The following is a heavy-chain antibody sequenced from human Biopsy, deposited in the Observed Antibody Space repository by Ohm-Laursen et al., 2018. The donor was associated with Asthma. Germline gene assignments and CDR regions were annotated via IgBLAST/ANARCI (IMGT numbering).Heavy chain of an antibody. D-gene: IGHD3-10*01. Sequence: SETLSLTCTVSGGSVSSGSYHWSWIRQPPGKGLEWIGYIYYSGSTNYNPSLKSRVTISVDTSKNQFSLKLSSVTAADTAVYYCARERAGYYGSGSYLGYWGQGTLVTVSS. CDR1: GGSVSSGSYH. J-gene: IGHJ4*02. V-gene: IGHV4-61*01. CDR2: IYYSGST. CDR3: ARERAGYYGSGSYLGY.